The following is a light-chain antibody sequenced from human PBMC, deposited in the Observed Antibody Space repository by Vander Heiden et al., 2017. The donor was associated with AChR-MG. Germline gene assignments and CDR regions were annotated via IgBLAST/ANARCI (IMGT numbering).Light chain of an antibody. Sequence: QAGLTQPPSVSNGLGQTATLTCFGNDNNVGDQGATWLQQHQGHPPKLLSYRTDNRPSGISERFAASRSGNTASLTITGLQPEDEADDDGSAWDSRLSSWVFGGGTKLTVL. V-gene: IGLV10-54*04. CDR2: RTD. CDR3: SAWDSRLSSWV. CDR1: DNNVGDQG. J-gene: IGLJ3*02.